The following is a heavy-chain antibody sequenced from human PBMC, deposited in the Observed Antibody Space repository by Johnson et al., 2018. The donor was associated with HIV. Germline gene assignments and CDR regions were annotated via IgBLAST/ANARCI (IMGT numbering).Heavy chain of an antibody. J-gene: IGHJ3*02. D-gene: IGHD5-18*01. V-gene: IGHV3-30*18. Sequence: VQVVESGGGVVQPGRSLRLSCAASGFTFSSYGMHWVRQAPGKGLEWVAVISYDGSNKYYADSVKGRFTISRDNSKNTLYLQMNSLRAEDTAVYYCAKDYVDTASDDAFDIWGQGTMVTVSS. CDR2: ISYDGSNK. CDR1: GFTFSSYG. CDR3: AKDYVDTASDDAFDI.